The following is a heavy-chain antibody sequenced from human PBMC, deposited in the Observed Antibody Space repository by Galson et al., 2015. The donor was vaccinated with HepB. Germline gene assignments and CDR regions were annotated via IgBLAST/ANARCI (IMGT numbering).Heavy chain of an antibody. CDR2: IYYSGTS. D-gene: IGHD3-3*01. CDR3: ARHYYDFWSGYCDY. Sequence: ETLSLTCTVSGGSISSSSYYWGRIRQPPGEGLEWIGSIYYSGTSYYNPTIKYPVTISVGTSKNKFSLKLTSVTAADTAVYYCARHYYDFWSGYCDYWGQGTLVTVSS. V-gene: IGHV4-39*01. CDR1: GGSISSSSYY. J-gene: IGHJ4*02.